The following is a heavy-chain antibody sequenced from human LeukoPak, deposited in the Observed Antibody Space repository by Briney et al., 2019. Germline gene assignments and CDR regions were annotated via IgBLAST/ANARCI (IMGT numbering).Heavy chain of an antibody. J-gene: IGHJ4*02. D-gene: IGHD4-17*01. CDR1: GYSISSGYY. V-gene: IGHV4-38-2*02. Sequence: SETLSLTCTVSGYSISSGYYWGWIRQPPGKGLEWIGRIYHSGSTYYNPSRKSRVTISVDTSKNQFSLKLSSGTAADTAVYYCARGSYGDYGGYWGQGTLVTVSS. CDR3: ARGSYGDYGGY. CDR2: IYHSGST.